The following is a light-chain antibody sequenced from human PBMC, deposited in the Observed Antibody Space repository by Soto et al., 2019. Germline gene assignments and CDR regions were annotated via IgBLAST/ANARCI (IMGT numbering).Light chain of an antibody. CDR1: QSISSW. Sequence: DIQMTQSPSTLSASVGDRVTITCRASQSISSWLAWYQQKPGKAPQLLIYKSSNLDSGVPARFSGSGSGTEFTLTISSLQPDDFATYYCHQYISYPLTFGGGTKVESK. V-gene: IGKV1-5*03. CDR3: HQYISYPLT. J-gene: IGKJ4*01. CDR2: KSS.